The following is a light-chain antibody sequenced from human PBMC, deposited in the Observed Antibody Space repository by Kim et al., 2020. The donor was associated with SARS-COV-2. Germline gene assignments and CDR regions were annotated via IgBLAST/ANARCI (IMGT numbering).Light chain of an antibody. J-gene: IGLJ3*02. Sequence: QAVVTQEPSLTVSPGGTVTLTCASSTGAVTSGYYPNWFQQKPGQAPRALIYSTTNTHSWTPARFSGSLLGGKAALTLSGVQPEDEAVYYCLLYFGGAHVFGGGTQLTVL. CDR3: LLYFGGAHV. CDR2: STT. CDR1: TGAVTSGYY. V-gene: IGLV7-43*01.